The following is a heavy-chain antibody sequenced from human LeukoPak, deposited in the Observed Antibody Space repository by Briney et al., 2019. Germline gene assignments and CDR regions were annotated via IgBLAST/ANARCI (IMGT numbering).Heavy chain of an antibody. V-gene: IGHV1-69*05. Sequence: GSSVKVSCKASGGTFSSYAISWVRQAPGQGLEWMGRIIPIFGTANYAQKFQGRVTITTDESTSTAYMELSSLRSEDTAVYYCAIRTRLNYYDSSGYHWDYWGQGTLVTVSS. CDR1: GGTFSSYA. CDR3: AIRTRLNYYDSSGYHWDY. D-gene: IGHD3-22*01. CDR2: IIPIFGTA. J-gene: IGHJ4*02.